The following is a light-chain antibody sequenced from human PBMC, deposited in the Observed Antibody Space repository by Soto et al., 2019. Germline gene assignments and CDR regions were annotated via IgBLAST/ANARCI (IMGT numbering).Light chain of an antibody. V-gene: IGKV1-39*01. CDR1: QHIGSY. CDR3: QQSYSSPFT. CDR2: AAS. Sequence: DIQMTQSPSSLSASVGDRVAITCRASQHIGSYLNWYQQKPGKAPKLLIYAASTLQSGVPSRFSGSGSGTYFTLPISSLQPEDFATYYCQQSYSSPFTFGPGTKVDVK. J-gene: IGKJ3*01.